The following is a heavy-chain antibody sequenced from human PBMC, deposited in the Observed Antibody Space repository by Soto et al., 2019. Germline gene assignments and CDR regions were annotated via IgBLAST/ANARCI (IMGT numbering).Heavy chain of an antibody. CDR2: ISGSGGST. D-gene: IGHD3-10*01. Sequence: EVQLLESGGGLVQPGGSLRLSCAASGFTFSTYAMTWVRQAPGKGLEWVSAISGSGGSTYYADSVKGRFTISRDNSKNTPYMQRNSLRDEDTAGYYCEKGIGFGALPSSSLGGQGTKVTVSS. CDR3: EKGIGFGALPSSSL. V-gene: IGHV3-23*01. CDR1: GFTFSTYA. J-gene: IGHJ6*02.